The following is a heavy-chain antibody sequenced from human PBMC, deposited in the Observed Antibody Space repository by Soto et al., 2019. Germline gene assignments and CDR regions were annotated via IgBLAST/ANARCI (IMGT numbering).Heavy chain of an antibody. CDR3: TRRMVVDETYYYYYYMDV. V-gene: IGHV3-73*01. CDR2: IRSKANSYAT. D-gene: IGHD2-15*01. CDR1: GFTFSVSV. J-gene: IGHJ6*03. Sequence: HPGGSLRLSCASSGFTFSVSVMHWVRQASGKGLEWVGRIRSKANSYATAYAASVKGRFTISRDDSKNTAYLQMNSLKTEDTAVYYCTRRMVVDETYYYYYYMDVWGKGTTVTVSS.